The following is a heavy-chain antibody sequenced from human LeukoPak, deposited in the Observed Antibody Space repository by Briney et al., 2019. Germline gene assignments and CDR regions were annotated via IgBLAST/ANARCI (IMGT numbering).Heavy chain of an antibody. Sequence: PGGSLRLSCAASGFPFSNHAMSWVRQPPGKGLEWVAAISNGNTYYVTSMGGLSSISRDDSKNMVYLQMYSLREEDTALYYCVREAGYCAGVCLKSNWFDPWGQGTLVTVSS. J-gene: IGHJ5*02. CDR1: GFPFSNHA. D-gene: IGHD2-21*02. V-gene: IGHV3-23*01. CDR3: VREAGYCAGVCLKSNWFDP. CDR2: ISNGNT.